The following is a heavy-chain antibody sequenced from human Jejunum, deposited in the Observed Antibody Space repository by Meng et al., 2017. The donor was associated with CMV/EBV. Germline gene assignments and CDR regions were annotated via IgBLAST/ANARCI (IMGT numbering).Heavy chain of an antibody. CDR2: INPKSGGT. CDR1: GYPLTDYY. J-gene: IGHJ5*01. CDR3: ARDLNESGTYSPFES. V-gene: IGHV1-2*02. Sequence: AGYPLTDYYIHWVRQAPGQGLEWMGWINPKSGGTNSAQKFQGRVTLTRDRSIGSAYMELSRLTSDDTAMYYCARDLNESGTYSPFESWGQGTLVTVSS. D-gene: IGHD1-26*01.